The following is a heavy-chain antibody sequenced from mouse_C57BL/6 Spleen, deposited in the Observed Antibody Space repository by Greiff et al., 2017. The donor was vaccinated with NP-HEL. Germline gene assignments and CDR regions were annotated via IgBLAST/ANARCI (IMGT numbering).Heavy chain of an antibody. J-gene: IGHJ3*01. D-gene: IGHD1-1*01. Sequence: QVQLQQSGAELARPGASVKLSCKASGYTFTSYGISWVKQRPGQGLEWIGEIYPRSGNTYYNEKFKGKATLTADKSSSTAYMELRSLTSEDSAAYFCAREEDYYGSSLAYWGQGTLVTVSA. V-gene: IGHV1-81*01. CDR1: GYTFTSYG. CDR3: AREEDYYGSSLAY. CDR2: IYPRSGNT.